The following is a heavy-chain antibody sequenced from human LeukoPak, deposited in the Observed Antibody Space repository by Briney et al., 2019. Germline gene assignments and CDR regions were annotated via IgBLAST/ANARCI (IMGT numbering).Heavy chain of an antibody. CDR3: AKDIAASGLPRIFDF. Sequence: GGSLRLSCAASGFTFSSYWMSWVRQAPGKGLEWVANIKQDGSEKYYVDSVKGRFTISRDNAKNSLYLQMNSLRAEDTAIYYCAKDIAASGLPRIFDFWGQGTLVAVSS. J-gene: IGHJ4*02. D-gene: IGHD6-13*01. V-gene: IGHV3-7*03. CDR1: GFTFSSYW. CDR2: IKQDGSEK.